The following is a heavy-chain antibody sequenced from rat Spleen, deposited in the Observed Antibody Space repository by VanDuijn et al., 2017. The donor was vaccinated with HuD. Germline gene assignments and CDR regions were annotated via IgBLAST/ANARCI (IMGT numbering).Heavy chain of an antibody. CDR1: GFSLNNYG. Sequence: QVQLKESGPGLVQPSQTLSLTCTVSGFSLNNYGVIWVRQPPGKGLEWMGVIWGNGNTNYNSALKSRLSISRDTSKSQVFLKMNSLQTEDTATYYCTTGYSSIHWGQGVMVTVSS. V-gene: IGHV2-13*01. D-gene: IGHD1-2*01. J-gene: IGHJ2*01. CDR2: IWGNGNT. CDR3: TTGYSSIH.